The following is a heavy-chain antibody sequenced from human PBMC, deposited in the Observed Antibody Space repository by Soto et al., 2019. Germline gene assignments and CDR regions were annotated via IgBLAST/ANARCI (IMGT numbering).Heavy chain of an antibody. CDR1: GFTFSNHA. J-gene: IGHJ1*01. D-gene: IGHD1-26*01. Sequence: VQLVESGGGLVKPGESLRLSCAGSGFTFSNHAMNWVRQTPEKGLEWVSTITTGSTSISYTDSVQGRFTISRDDAKNSLYLQMSTLRADDTALYYCTRDLGSSCWGQGTLVTVSS. CDR3: TRDLGSSC. CDR2: ITTGSTSI. V-gene: IGHV3-21*01.